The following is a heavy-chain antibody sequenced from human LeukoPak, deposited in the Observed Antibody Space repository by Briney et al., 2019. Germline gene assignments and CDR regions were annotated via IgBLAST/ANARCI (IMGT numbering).Heavy chain of an antibody. Sequence: GESLKISCKGSGYSFTSYWIGWVRQMPGKGLEWMGIIYAGDSDTRYSPSFQGQVTISADKSISTAYLQWSSLKASDTAMYYCARLDLGGPLYGDYVVNPNPNPNYYGMDVWGQGTTVTVSS. V-gene: IGHV5-51*01. CDR1: GYSFTSYW. CDR3: ARLDLGGPLYGDYVVNPNPNPNYYGMDV. D-gene: IGHD4-17*01. CDR2: IYAGDSDT. J-gene: IGHJ6*02.